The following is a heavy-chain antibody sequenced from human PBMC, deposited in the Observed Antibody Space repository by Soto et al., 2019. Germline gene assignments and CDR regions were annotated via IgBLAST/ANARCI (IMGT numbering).Heavy chain of an antibody. CDR2: IIPIFGTA. CDR1: GGTFSSYA. J-gene: IGHJ4*02. Sequence: SVKVSCKASGGTFSSYAISWVRQAPGQGLEWMGGIIPIFGTANYAQKFQGRVTITADESTSTAYMELSSLRSEDTAVYYCASRVVITTFPFSNPFDYWGQGTLVTVSS. CDR3: ASRVVITTFPFSNPFDY. V-gene: IGHV1-69*13. D-gene: IGHD3-22*01.